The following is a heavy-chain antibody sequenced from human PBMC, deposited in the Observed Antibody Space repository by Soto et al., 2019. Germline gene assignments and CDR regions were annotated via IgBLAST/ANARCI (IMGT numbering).Heavy chain of an antibody. J-gene: IGHJ6*02. V-gene: IGHV1-69*02. CDR1: GGTFSSYT. Sequence: QVQLVQSGAEVKKPGSSVKVSCKASGGTFSSYTISWVRQAPGQWLEWMGRIIPILGIANYAQKFQGRVTITADKSTSTAYMELSSLRSEDPAVYYCARFRGSYGMDVWGQGTTVTVSS. CDR2: IIPILGIA. D-gene: IGHD3-10*01. CDR3: ARFRGSYGMDV.